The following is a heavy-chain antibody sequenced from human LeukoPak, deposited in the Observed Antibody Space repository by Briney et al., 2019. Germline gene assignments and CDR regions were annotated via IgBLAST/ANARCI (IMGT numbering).Heavy chain of an antibody. CDR2: IHRSGSP. CDR1: LDSTTSNF. Sequence: SETLSLTCTVSLDSTTSNFWSWVRQPPGKGLEWIGEIHRSGSPNYNPSLQSRVTISIDRSRNQIALELSSVTAADTAVYYCARDIVVVPAAQQDAFDIWGQGTLVTVSS. D-gene: IGHD2-2*01. J-gene: IGHJ3*02. CDR3: ARDIVVVPAAQQDAFDI. V-gene: IGHV4-4*02.